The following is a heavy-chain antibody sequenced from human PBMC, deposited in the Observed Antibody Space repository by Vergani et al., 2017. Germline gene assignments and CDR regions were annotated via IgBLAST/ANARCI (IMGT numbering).Heavy chain of an antibody. D-gene: IGHD2-15*01. CDR1: GFTFSSYW. CDR3: AMNGYCSGGSCYPLRSESYYYYMDV. V-gene: IGHV3-74*01. J-gene: IGHJ6*03. CDR2: INSDGSST. Sequence: EVQLVESGGGLVQPGGSLRLSCAASGFTFSSYWMHWVRQAPGKGLVWVSRINSDGSSTSYADSVKGRFTISRDNAKNTLYLQMNSLRAEDTAVYYCAMNGYCSGGSCYPLRSESYYYYMDVWGKGTTVTVSS.